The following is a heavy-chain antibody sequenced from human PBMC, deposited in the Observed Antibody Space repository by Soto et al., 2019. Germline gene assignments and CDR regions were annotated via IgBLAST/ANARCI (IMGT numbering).Heavy chain of an antibody. CDR3: ARVDYAHVDDY. Sequence: PSETLSLTCTVSGGSISSGGYYWSWIRQHPGKGLEWIGYIYYSGSTYYNPSLKSRVTISVDTSKNQFSLKLSSVTAADTAVYYCARVDYAHVDDYWGQGTLVTVSS. V-gene: IGHV4-31*03. D-gene: IGHD4-17*01. J-gene: IGHJ4*02. CDR1: GGSISSGGYY. CDR2: IYYSGST.